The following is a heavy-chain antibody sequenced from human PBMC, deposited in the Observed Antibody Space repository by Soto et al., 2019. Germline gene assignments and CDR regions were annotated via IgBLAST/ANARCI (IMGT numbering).Heavy chain of an antibody. CDR1: GYSFTNFH. D-gene: IGHD3-3*01. J-gene: IGHJ4*02. CDR3: ARDFRINTIFGVSIDY. V-gene: IGHV1-46*01. Sequence: GASVKVSCKASGYSFTNFHIHWVRQAPGQGLEWMGMIDPSGGITRDAQRLQGRITMTRDASTSTVYMELRSLTSEDTAVYYCARDFRINTIFGVSIDYWGQGTLVPVSS. CDR2: IDPSGGIT.